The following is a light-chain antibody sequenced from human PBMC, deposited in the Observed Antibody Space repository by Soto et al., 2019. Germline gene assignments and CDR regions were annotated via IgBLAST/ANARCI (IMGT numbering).Light chain of an antibody. CDR3: QQSYSTPFT. V-gene: IGKV1-39*01. CDR1: QSISSY. Sequence: DIQMTQSPSSLSASVGDRVTITCRASQSISSYLNWYQQKPGKAPKLLIYAASSLQSGVPSRFSGSGSGTDFTRTISSLQREDFATYYCQQSYSTPFTFGPGTKVDIK. CDR2: AAS. J-gene: IGKJ3*01.